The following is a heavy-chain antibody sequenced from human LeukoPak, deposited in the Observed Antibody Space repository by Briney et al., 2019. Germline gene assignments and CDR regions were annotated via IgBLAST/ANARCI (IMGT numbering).Heavy chain of an antibody. CDR3: ARVLDGVGATRSFDY. D-gene: IGHD1-26*01. V-gene: IGHV3-74*01. CDR1: GFTFSSYW. CDR2: INSDGSST. Sequence: GGSLRLSCAASGFTFSSYWMHWVRQAPGKGLVWVSRINSDGSSTSYADSVKGRFTISRDNAKNTPYLQMNSLRAEDTAVYYCARVLDGVGATRSFDYWGQGTLVTVSS. J-gene: IGHJ4*02.